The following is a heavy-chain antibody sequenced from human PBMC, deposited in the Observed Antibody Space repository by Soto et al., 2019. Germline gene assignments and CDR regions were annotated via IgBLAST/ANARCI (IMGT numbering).Heavy chain of an antibody. CDR1: GGSISSYY. CDR2: IHYSGST. V-gene: IGHV4-59*08. J-gene: IGHJ6*03. CDR3: ASSEGYYYYYMDV. Sequence: QVQLQESGPGLVKPSETLSLTCTVSGGSISSYYWSWIRQPPGKGLEWIGYIHYSGSTNYNPSLKSRVTISVDTSKNQFSLKLSSVTAADTAVYYCASSEGYYYYYMDVWGKGTTVTVSS.